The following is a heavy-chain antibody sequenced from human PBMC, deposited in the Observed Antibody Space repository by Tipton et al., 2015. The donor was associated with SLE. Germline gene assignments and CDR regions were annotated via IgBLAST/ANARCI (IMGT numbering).Heavy chain of an antibody. V-gene: IGHV4-34*01. CDR3: ARTLSYGFVFDI. CDR1: GGSFSGYY. J-gene: IGHJ3*02. Sequence: TLSLTCAVYGGSFSGYYWSWIRQSPGKGLEWIGEINHSGSTNYNPSLKRRVTISVDTSKNQFSLKLSSVTAADTAVYYCARTLSYGFVFDIWGQGTMVTVSS. D-gene: IGHD3-16*01. CDR2: INHSGST.